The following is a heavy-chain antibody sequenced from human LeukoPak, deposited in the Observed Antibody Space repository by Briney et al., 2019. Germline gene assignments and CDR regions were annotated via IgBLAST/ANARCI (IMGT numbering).Heavy chain of an antibody. Sequence: ASVTVSCKASGYTFTGYAIGWVRQAPGQGLEWMGWVSAYNGATNYEQKFQGRVTMTTDTPTSTGYMEVRSLTSDDTAAYYCTRVDLSWDSSGYSQAANDYWGQGTLVTVSS. CDR3: TRVDLSWDSSGYSQAANDY. CDR1: GYTFTGYA. CDR2: VSAYNGAT. D-gene: IGHD3-22*01. J-gene: IGHJ4*02. V-gene: IGHV1-18*01.